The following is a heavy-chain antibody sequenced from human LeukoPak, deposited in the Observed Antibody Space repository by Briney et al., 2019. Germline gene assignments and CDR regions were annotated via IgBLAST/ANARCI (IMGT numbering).Heavy chain of an antibody. D-gene: IGHD6-19*01. Sequence: SETLSLTCTVSGGSISSYYWSWIRQPPGKGLEWIGYIYYSGSTNYNPSLKSRVTISVDTSKNQFSLKLSSVTAADTAVYYCARALYQVKYSSGWYFDYWGQGTLVTVSS. CDR1: GGSISSYY. CDR3: ARALYQVKYSSGWYFDY. V-gene: IGHV4-59*01. CDR2: IYYSGST. J-gene: IGHJ4*02.